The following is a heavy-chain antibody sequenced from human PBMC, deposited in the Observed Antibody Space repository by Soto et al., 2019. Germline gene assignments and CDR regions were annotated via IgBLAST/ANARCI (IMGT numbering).Heavy chain of an antibody. D-gene: IGHD6-13*01. J-gene: IGHJ4*02. Sequence: WGSMRLCCAACEVTFSRFAMSWVRQAPGKGLEWVSTISGSGGSTNYADSVKGRFTISRDNSKSTLYLQMNIMRAEDTAVYYCAKDHPDSSSWFFDCWGQGTLVTVSS. CDR3: AKDHPDSSSWFFDC. CDR1: EVTFSRFA. CDR2: ISGSGGST. V-gene: IGHV3-23*01.